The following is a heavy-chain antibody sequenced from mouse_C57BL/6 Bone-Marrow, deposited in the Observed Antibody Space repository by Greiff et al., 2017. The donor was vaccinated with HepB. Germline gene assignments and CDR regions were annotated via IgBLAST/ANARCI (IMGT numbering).Heavy chain of an antibody. CDR3: ASSLLLRSY. Sequence: QVQLQQPGAELVKPGASVKLSCKASGYTFTSYWMQWVKQRPGQGLEWIGEIDPSDSYTNYNQKFKGKATLTVDTSSSPAYMQLSSLTSEDSAVYYCASSLLLRSYWGQGTLVTVSA. J-gene: IGHJ3*01. D-gene: IGHD1-1*01. V-gene: IGHV1-50*01. CDR2: IDPSDSYT. CDR1: GYTFTSYW.